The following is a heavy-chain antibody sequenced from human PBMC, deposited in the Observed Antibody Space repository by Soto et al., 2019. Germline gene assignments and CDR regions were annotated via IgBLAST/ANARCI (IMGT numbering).Heavy chain of an antibody. CDR2: ISHSGST. CDR1: SGPFSGYY. CDR3: AISYITNDAFDI. V-gene: IGHV4-34*01. D-gene: IGHD1-1*01. Sequence: QVQLQQWGAGLLKPSETLSLTCAVSSGPFSGYYWSWIRQSPGKGLEWIGEISHSGSTNYNPSLKSRVTRSVDTSKNQSSLKLSSVTAADTAVYYCAISYITNDAFDIWGQGTLVTVSS. J-gene: IGHJ3*02.